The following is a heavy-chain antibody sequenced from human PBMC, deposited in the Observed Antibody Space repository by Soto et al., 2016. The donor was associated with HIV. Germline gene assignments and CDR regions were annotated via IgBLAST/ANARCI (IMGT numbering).Heavy chain of an antibody. CDR1: GFTFSNHA. CDR2: ITGTGAGT. CDR3: ANRGDYGEGNY. Sequence: EVQLLESGGGLVQPGGSLRLSCTASGFTFSNHAMNWVRQAPGKGLEWVSSITGTGAGTYYADSVKGRFTISRDNSKNTLYLQMNSLRADDTAVYYCANRGDYGEGNYWGQGTLVTVSS. D-gene: IGHD4-17*01. J-gene: IGHJ4*02. V-gene: IGHV3-23*01.